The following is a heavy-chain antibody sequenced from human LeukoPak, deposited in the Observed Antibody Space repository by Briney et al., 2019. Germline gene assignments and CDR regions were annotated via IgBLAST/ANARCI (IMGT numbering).Heavy chain of an antibody. CDR2: IIATGDST. CDR3: AKDLRTYGSGIYRLPTVIFNY. D-gene: IGHD3-10*01. J-gene: IGHJ4*02. Sequence: GGSLRPSCAASGFSFSTYAMSWVRQAPGKGLEWVSSIIATGDSTYYADSVKGRFTISRDNSKNTLYLQMNSLRAEDTAIYYCAKDLRTYGSGIYRLPTVIFNYWGQGTLVTVSS. CDR1: GFSFSTYA. V-gene: IGHV3-23*01.